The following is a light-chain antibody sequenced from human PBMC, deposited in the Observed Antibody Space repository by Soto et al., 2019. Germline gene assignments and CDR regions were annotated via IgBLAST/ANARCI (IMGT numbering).Light chain of an antibody. V-gene: IGLV2-14*01. CDR1: SSDVGGYNY. CDR3: CSYTSSSTRV. CDR2: EVS. Sequence: QSVLTQPPSVSGSPGQSITISCTGTSSDVGGYNYVSWYQQHPGKAPKLMIYEVSNRPSGVSNRFSGSKSGNTASLTISGLQAEDEADYYCCSYTSSSTRVFGTGTKVTVL. J-gene: IGLJ1*01.